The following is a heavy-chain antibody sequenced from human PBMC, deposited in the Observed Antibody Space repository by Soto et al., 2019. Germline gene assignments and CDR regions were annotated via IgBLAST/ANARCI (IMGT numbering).Heavy chain of an antibody. CDR2: MNPNSGNT. CDR1: GYTFTSYD. J-gene: IGHJ6*02. CDR3: ASSGYSGYGTYYYYGMDV. D-gene: IGHD5-12*01. V-gene: IGHV1-8*01. Sequence: VASVKVSCKASGYTFTSYDINWVRQATGQGLEWMGWMNPNSGNTGYAQKFQVRVTMTRNTSISTAYMELSSLRSEDMAVYYCASSGYSGYGTYYYYGMDVWGQGTTVTVS.